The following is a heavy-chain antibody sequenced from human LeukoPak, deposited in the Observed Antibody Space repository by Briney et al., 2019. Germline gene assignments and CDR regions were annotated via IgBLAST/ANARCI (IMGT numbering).Heavy chain of an antibody. V-gene: IGHV4-4*07. CDR3: ARDFGFGSA. D-gene: IGHD6-19*01. Sequence: TLSLTCTVSGGSISSSYWSWIREPAGKGLEWIGRIFTSGTTEYNPSLKSRVTMSVDTSKNQFSLKLTSVTAADTAVYYCARDFGFGSAWGQGALVTVSS. CDR1: GGSISSSY. J-gene: IGHJ5*02. CDR2: IFTSGTT.